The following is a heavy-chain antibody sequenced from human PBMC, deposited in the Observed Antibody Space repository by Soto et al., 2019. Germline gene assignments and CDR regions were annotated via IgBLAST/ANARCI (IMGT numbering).Heavy chain of an antibody. J-gene: IGHJ4*02. V-gene: IGHV4-30-4*01. D-gene: IGHD2-8*01. CDR1: VDSISSADYF. Sequence: SETLSLTCSFSVDSISSADYFWTWIRQSPWKGLEWMGYIFHSGTTYYNPSLKGRLLISIENSKNQFSLRLTSVTAADSAVYFCAREPYLTKARNAFWGPGNLVTVYS. CDR2: IFHSGTT. CDR3: AREPYLTKARNAF.